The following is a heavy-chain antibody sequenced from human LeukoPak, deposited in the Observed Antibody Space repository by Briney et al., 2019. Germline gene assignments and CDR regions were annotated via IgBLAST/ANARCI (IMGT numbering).Heavy chain of an antibody. D-gene: IGHD3-16*02. J-gene: IGHJ4*02. CDR1: GYAFTGYY. Sequence: GASVKVSCKASGYAFTGYYMHWVRQAPGQGLEWMGWINPNSGGANYAQKFQGRVTMTRDTSISTAYMELSRLRSDDTAVYYCARALRRSPVIDYWGQGTLVTVSS. CDR2: INPNSGGA. V-gene: IGHV1-2*02. CDR3: ARALRRSPVIDY.